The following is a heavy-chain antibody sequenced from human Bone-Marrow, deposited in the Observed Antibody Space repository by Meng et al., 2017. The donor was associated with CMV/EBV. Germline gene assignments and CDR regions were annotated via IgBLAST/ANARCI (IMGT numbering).Heavy chain of an antibody. CDR3: ARELVWGDTQTEDIAFDI. D-gene: IGHD3-16*01. V-gene: IGHV1-2*02. CDR1: GYTFTGYY. CDR2: INPNSGGT. J-gene: IGHJ3*02. Sequence: ASVKVSCKASGYTFTGYYMHWVRQAPGQGLEWMGWINPNSGGTNYAQKFQGRVTMTRDTSISTAYMELSRLRSDDTAVYYCARELVWGDTQTEDIAFDIWGQGTMVTVSS.